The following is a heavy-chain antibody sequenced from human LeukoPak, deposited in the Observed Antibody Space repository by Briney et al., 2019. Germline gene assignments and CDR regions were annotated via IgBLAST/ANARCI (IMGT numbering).Heavy chain of an antibody. CDR2: INAGNGNT. Sequence: ASVKVSCKASGYTFTSYAMHWVRQAPGQRLEWMGWINAGNGNTKYSQKFQGRVTITRDTSASTAYMELSSLRSEDTAVYYCARSLARVVVAADGMDVWGQGTTVTVSS. V-gene: IGHV1-3*01. D-gene: IGHD2-15*01. CDR1: GYTFTSYA. J-gene: IGHJ6*02. CDR3: ARSLARVVVAADGMDV.